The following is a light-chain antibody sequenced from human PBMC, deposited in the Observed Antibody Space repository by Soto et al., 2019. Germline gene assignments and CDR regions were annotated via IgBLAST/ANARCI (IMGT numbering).Light chain of an antibody. CDR3: SSKTSRRTPFV. V-gene: IGLV2-14*01. J-gene: IGLJ1*01. Sequence: SVLTQPASVAGSSGQSITISCTGTSRDVGGYNYVSWYQQHPGNAPRLMIYEVNNRPSGVPNRFSGSKSGNTASLTISGLQAEDEADYYCSSKTSRRTPFVFGTGTKVTV. CDR2: EVN. CDR1: SRDVGGYNY.